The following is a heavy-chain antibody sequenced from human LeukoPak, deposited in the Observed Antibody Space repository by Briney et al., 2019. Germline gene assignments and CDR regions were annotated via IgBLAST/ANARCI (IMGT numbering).Heavy chain of an antibody. D-gene: IGHD3-3*01. CDR2: IYTSGST. J-gene: IGHJ4*02. CDR1: GGSISSGSYY. V-gene: IGHV4-61*02. CDR3: ARHSYYDFLWDY. Sequence: SETLSLTCTVSGGSISSGSYYWSWIRQPAGKGLEWIGRIYTSGSTNYNPSLKSRFTISVDTSKNQFSLKLSSVTAADTAVYYCARHSYYDFLWDYWGQGTLVTVSS.